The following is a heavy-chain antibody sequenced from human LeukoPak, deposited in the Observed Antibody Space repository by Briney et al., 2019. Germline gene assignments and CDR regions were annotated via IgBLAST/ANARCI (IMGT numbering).Heavy chain of an antibody. V-gene: IGHV3-11*01. D-gene: IGHD6-6*01. Sequence: GGSLRLSCAASGFTFSDYYMSWIRQAPGKGLEWVSYISSSGSTIYYADSVKGRFTISRDNAKNSLYLQMNSLRAEDTAVYYCARSRRVYSSPSAYFYGMDVWGQGTTVTVSS. CDR2: ISSSGSTI. CDR3: ARSRRVYSSPSAYFYGMDV. J-gene: IGHJ6*02. CDR1: GFTFSDYY.